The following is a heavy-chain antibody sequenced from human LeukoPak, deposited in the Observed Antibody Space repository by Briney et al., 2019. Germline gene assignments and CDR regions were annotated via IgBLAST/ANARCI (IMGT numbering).Heavy chain of an antibody. CDR1: GGPFSGYY. CDR2: INHSGST. J-gene: IGHJ5*02. V-gene: IGHV4-34*01. Sequence: SETLSLTCAVYGGPFSGYYWSWIRQPPGKGLEWIGEINHSGSTNYNPSLKSRVTISVDTSKNQFSLKLSSVTAADTAVYFCARSPHIWFAERGWFDPWGQGTLVTVSS. D-gene: IGHD3-10*01. CDR3: ARSPHIWFAERGWFDP.